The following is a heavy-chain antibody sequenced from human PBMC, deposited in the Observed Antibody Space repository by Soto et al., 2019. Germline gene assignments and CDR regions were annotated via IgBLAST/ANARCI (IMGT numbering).Heavy chain of an antibody. Sequence: GESLKISCKGSGYRFNSYWISWVRQMPGKGLEWMGKIDPSDSYTNYSPYFQGHVTISVDKSISTAYLQWSSLMPSDTAMYYCARPYYYDRSGYYFFDFWGQGTLVTVSS. V-gene: IGHV5-10-1*01. CDR2: IDPSDSYT. CDR3: ARPYYYDRSGYYFFDF. D-gene: IGHD3-22*01. CDR1: GYRFNSYW. J-gene: IGHJ4*02.